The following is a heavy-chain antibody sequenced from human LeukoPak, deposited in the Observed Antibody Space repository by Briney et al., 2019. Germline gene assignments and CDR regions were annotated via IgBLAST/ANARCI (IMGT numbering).Heavy chain of an antibody. D-gene: IGHD1-26*01. CDR3: AGSSHQRNWFDP. CDR2: VHSSGGVI. V-gene: IGHV1-46*01. Sequence: ASVKVSFKASGYTFTGYYMHWVRQAPGQGLEWMGIVHSSGGVIKYAQEFQDRLTVTRDTSTSTIYMELSSLRSEDTAVYYCAGSSHQRNWFDPWGQGTLVIVSS. J-gene: IGHJ5*02. CDR1: GYTFTGYY.